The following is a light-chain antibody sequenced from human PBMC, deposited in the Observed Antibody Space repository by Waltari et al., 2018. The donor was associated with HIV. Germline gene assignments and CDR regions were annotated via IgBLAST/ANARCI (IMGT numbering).Light chain of an antibody. V-gene: IGLV1-44*01. CDR3: AAWDDSLNGWV. Sequence: QSVLTQPPSASGTPGQRVTISCSGSSPNIGSNTVNWYQQLPVTSPKLLIYINNQRPSGVPDRFSGSKSGTSASLAISGLQSEDEADYYCAAWDDSLNGWVFGGGTKLTVL. CDR1: SPNIGSNT. CDR2: INN. J-gene: IGLJ3*02.